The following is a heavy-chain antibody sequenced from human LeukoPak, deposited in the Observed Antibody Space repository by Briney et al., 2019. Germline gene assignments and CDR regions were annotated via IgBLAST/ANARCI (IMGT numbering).Heavy chain of an antibody. CDR1: GDSVSSNSAA. CDR2: TYYRSKWYN. D-gene: IGHD6-13*01. J-gene: IGHJ5*02. CDR3: ARDLIAAAPFDP. Sequence: SQTLSLTCAISGDSVSSNSAAWNWIRPSPSRVLDWLGRTYYRSKWYNDYAVSVKSRITINPDTSKNQFSLQLNSVTPEDTAVYYCARDLIAAAPFDPWGQGTLVTVSS. V-gene: IGHV6-1*01.